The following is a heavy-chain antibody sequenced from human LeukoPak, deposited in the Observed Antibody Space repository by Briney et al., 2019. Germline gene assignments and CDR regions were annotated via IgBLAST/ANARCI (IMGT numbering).Heavy chain of an antibody. D-gene: IGHD2-15*01. CDR1: GGSISSYY. CDR2: IYYSGST. J-gene: IGHJ3*02. V-gene: IGHV4-59*01. Sequence: SETLSLTCTVSGGSISSYYWSWIRQPPGKGLEWIGYIYYSGSTNYNPSLKSRVTISVDTSKNQFSLKLSSVTAADTAVYYCARDVVDGDAFDIWGQGTMVTVSS. CDR3: ARDVVDGDAFDI.